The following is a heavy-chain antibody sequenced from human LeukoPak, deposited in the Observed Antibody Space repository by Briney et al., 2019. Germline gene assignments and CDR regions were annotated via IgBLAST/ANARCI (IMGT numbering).Heavy chain of an antibody. D-gene: IGHD5-18*01. CDR2: IKSKTDGGTT. CDR3: TASTGPIQLWLF. V-gene: IGHV3-15*01. J-gene: IGHJ4*02. Sequence: GGSLRLSCAASGFTFSNAWMSWVRQAPGKGLEWVGRIKSKTDGGTTDYAAPVKGRFTISRDDSKNTLYLQMNSLKTEDTAVYYCTASTGPIQLWLFWGQGTLVTVSS. CDR1: GFTFSNAW.